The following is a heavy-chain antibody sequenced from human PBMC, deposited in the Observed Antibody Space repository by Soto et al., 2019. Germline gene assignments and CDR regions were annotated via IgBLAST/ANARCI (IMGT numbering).Heavy chain of an antibody. CDR3: AKDPLEDILTEAAFDI. D-gene: IGHD3-9*01. Sequence: PGGSLRLSCAASGFTFSSYGMHWVRQAPGKGLEWVSAISGSGGSTYYADSVKGRFTISRDNSKNTLYLQMNSLRAEDTAVYYCAKDPLEDILTEAAFDIWGQGTMVTVSS. J-gene: IGHJ3*02. V-gene: IGHV3-23*01. CDR2: ISGSGGST. CDR1: GFTFSSYG.